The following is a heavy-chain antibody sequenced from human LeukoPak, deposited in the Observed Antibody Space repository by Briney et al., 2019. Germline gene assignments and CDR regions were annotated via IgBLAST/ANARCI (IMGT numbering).Heavy chain of an antibody. D-gene: IGHD3-9*01. V-gene: IGHV3-30*18. Sequence: PGGSLRLSCAASGFTFSSYGMHWVRQAPGKGLEWVAVISYDGSNKYYADSVKGRFTISRDNSKNTLYLQMNSLRAEDTAVYYCAKDAPPIIRYFDWLSHPYFDYWGQGTLVTVSS. CDR1: GFTFSSYG. CDR3: AKDAPPIIRYFDWLSHPYFDY. CDR2: ISYDGSNK. J-gene: IGHJ4*02.